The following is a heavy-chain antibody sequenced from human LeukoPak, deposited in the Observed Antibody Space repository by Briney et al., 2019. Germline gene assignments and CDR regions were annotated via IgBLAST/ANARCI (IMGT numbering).Heavy chain of an antibody. Sequence: PGGSLRLSCAASGFTLSNYAMSWVRQAPGKGLEWVSYISSSSSYTNYADSVKGRFTISRDNAKNSLYLQMNSLRAEDTAVYYCARSYYYYDSSGYYYVDAFDIWGQGTMVTVSS. CDR2: ISSSSSYT. J-gene: IGHJ3*02. CDR3: ARSYYYYDSSGYYYVDAFDI. D-gene: IGHD3-22*01. CDR1: GFTLSNYA. V-gene: IGHV3-11*03.